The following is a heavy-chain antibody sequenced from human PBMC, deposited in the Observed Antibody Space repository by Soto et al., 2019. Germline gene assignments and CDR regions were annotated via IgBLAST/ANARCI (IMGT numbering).Heavy chain of an antibody. Sequence: EVQLVESGGGLVQPGGSLRLSCAASGFTFSSYWMTWVRQAPGKGREWVANIKEDGSEKYYVDSVKGRFTISRDNAKNSVYLQMNSLRAEDTAVYYCADSGSYPDVWGKGTTVTVSS. J-gene: IGHJ6*04. CDR3: ADSGSYPDV. CDR1: GFTFSSYW. D-gene: IGHD5-12*01. CDR2: IKEDGSEK. V-gene: IGHV3-7*01.